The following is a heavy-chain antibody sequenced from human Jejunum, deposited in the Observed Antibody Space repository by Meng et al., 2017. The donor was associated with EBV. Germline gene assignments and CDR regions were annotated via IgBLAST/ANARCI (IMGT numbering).Heavy chain of an antibody. CDR1: GYTFTTYG. CDR3: ARKFLGSWSLDY. D-gene: IGHD6-13*01. V-gene: IGHV7-4-1*02. CDR2: IHTKTGSP. Sequence: QVQLVQSGSELKKPXXXXIXSCKASGYTFTTYGMNWVRQAPGQGLEWMGWIHTKTGSPTYAQNFTGRFVFSLATSVSTAYLQITSLKAEDTAVYYCARKFLGSWSLDYWGQGTLVTVSS. J-gene: IGHJ4*02.